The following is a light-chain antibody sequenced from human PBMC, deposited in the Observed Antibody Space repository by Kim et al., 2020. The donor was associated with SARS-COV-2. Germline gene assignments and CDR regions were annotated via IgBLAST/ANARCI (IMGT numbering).Light chain of an antibody. Sequence: QSVLTQTPSVSGAPGQRVTISCTGSSSNIGAGYDVHWYQQLPGTAPKLLIYANINRPSGVPDRFSGSKSGTSASLAITGLQAEDEADYYCQSYDSSLSGSRVFGGGTKVTVL. J-gene: IGLJ3*02. CDR3: QSYDSSLSGSRV. V-gene: IGLV1-40*01. CDR2: ANI. CDR1: SSNIGAGYD.